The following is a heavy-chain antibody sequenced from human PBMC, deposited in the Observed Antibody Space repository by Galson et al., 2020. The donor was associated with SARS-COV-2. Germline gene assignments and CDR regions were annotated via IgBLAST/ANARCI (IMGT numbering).Heavy chain of an antibody. CDR3: AIALLYNGNYYWYFDL. J-gene: IGHJ2*01. CDR1: GYDFSGQW. Sequence: GESLKISCTGSGYDFSGQWIAWVRRMPGKGLEWMGVIYTGDSDTKYSPSFQGQVTISADKSIRTAYLQWSSLKASDTAIYYCAIALLYNGNYYWYFDLWGRGTLGTVSS. V-gene: IGHV5-51*01. CDR2: IYTGDSDT. D-gene: IGHD1-26*01.